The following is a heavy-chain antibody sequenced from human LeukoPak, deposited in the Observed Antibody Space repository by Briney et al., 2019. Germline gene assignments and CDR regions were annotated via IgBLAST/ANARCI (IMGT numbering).Heavy chain of an antibody. CDR2: IRSKANSYAT. CDR3: TRSRYSSSWYFDY. V-gene: IGHV3-73*01. D-gene: IGHD6-13*01. Sequence: GGSLRLSCAASGFTFSGSAMHWVRQASGKGLELDGRIRSKANSYATAYAASVKGRFTISRDDSKNTAYLQMNSLKTEDTAVYYCTRSRYSSSWYFDYWGQGTLVTVSS. J-gene: IGHJ4*02. CDR1: GFTFSGSA.